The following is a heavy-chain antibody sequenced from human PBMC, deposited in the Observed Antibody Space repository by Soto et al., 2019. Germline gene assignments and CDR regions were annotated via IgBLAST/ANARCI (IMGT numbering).Heavy chain of an antibody. J-gene: IGHJ5*02. Sequence: SETLSLTCAVYGGSFSGYYWSWIRQPPGKGLEWIGEINHSGSTNYNPSLKSRVTISVDTSKNQFSLKLSSVTAADTAVYYCAGFVVVPAARKDNWFDPWGQGTLVTVSS. CDR3: AGFVVVPAARKDNWFDP. CDR1: GGSFSGYY. D-gene: IGHD2-2*01. CDR2: INHSGST. V-gene: IGHV4-34*01.